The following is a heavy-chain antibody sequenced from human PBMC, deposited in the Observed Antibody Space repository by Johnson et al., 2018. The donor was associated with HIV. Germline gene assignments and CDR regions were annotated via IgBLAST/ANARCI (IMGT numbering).Heavy chain of an antibody. V-gene: IGHV3-66*01. CDR2: IYSGGST. J-gene: IGHJ3*02. D-gene: IGHD1-26*01. Sequence: VQLVESGGGVVKPGGSLRLSCEASGFRFSAYYMTWIRQAPGKGLEWVSVIYSGGSTYYADSVKGRFTISRDNSKNTLYLQMNSLRAEDTAVYYCARDSGGKYYIMDAFDIWGQGTMVTVSS. CDR1: GFRFSAYY. CDR3: ARDSGGKYYIMDAFDI.